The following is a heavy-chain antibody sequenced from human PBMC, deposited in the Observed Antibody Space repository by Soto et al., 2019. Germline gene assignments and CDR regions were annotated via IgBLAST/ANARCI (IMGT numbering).Heavy chain of an antibody. J-gene: IGHJ4*02. D-gene: IGHD2-15*01. CDR3: AKEGLHPSLDY. CDR1: GFTFDDYA. V-gene: IGHV3-9*01. Sequence: LSLTCAASGFTFDDYAMHWVRQAPGKGLEWVSGISWNSGSIGYADSVKGRFTISRDNAKNSLYLQMNSLRAEDTVLYYCAKEGLHPSLDYWGQGTLVTVSS. CDR2: ISWNSGSI.